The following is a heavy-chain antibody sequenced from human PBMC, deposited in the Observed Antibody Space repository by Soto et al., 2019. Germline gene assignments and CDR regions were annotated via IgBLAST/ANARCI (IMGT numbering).Heavy chain of an antibody. Sequence: EVHLLESGGGFLQPGGSLRLSCAPSGFSFSIFAMNWVRQAPGKGLEWVSTISSGGGTTLYADSVKGRFTIPRDNSKNTVSLKMNSLRAEDTAVYYCVRGESYVWGQGTMVTVSS. CDR2: ISSGGGTT. J-gene: IGHJ4*02. V-gene: IGHV3-23*01. D-gene: IGHD3-16*01. CDR3: VRGESYV. CDR1: GFSFSIFA.